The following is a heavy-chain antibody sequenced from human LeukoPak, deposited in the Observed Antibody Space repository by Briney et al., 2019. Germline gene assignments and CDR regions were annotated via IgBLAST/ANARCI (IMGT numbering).Heavy chain of an antibody. CDR2: ISGSGGST. Sequence: QTGGSLRLSCAASGFTFDDYGMSWVRQAPGKWLEWVSAISGSGGSTYYADSVKGRFTISRDNSKNTLYLQMNSLRAEDTAVYYCARATLAVAGTHYYYYYMDVWGKGTTVTVSS. V-gene: IGHV3-23*01. D-gene: IGHD6-19*01. J-gene: IGHJ6*03. CDR3: ARATLAVAGTHYYYYYMDV. CDR1: GFTFDDYG.